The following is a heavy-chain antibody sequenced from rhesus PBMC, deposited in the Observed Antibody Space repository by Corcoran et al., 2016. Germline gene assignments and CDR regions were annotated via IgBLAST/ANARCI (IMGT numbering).Heavy chain of an antibody. V-gene: IGHV4S10*01. CDR1: GGSISDSYR. Sequence: QVQLQESGPGVVKPSETLSLTCAVSGGSISDSYRWSWIRQPPGKGLEWIGYIYGSSTSTNYNPSPTSLFTISKDTSKNQFSLKLSSGTAADTAVYYCARGYCSSTYCSSHGVDWYFDLWGPGTPITISS. CDR3: ARGYCSSTYCSSHGVDWYFDL. D-gene: IGHD2-15*01. J-gene: IGHJ2*01. CDR2: IYGSSTST.